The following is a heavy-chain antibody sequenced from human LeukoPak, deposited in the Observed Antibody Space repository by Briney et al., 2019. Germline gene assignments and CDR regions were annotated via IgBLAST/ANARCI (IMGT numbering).Heavy chain of an antibody. CDR1: GGSMSSYY. CDR2: IFYSGST. Sequence: SETLSLTCSVCGGSMSSYYWIWIPQPPGKALEGFGYIFYSGSTNYNPSLKSRVTLSGDTSKNVFSLKLGSVTAADTAVYYCARQPYALGAYYFDYWGQGTLVTVSS. D-gene: IGHD1-26*01. J-gene: IGHJ4*02. V-gene: IGHV4-59*08. CDR3: ARQPYALGAYYFDY.